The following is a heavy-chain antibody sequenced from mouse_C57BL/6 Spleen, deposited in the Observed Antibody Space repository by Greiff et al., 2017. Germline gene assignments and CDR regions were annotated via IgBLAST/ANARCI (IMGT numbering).Heavy chain of an antibody. J-gene: IGHJ1*03. CDR2: INPNNGGT. D-gene: IGHD1-1*01. Sequence: VQLQQSGPELVKPGASVKMSCKASGYTFTDYNMHWVKQSHGKSLEWIGYINPNNGGTSYNQKFKGKATLTVNKSSSTAYMELRSLTSEDSAVYYCARGDYYGSSYEGYWYFDVWGTGTTVTVSS. CDR1: GYTFTDYN. V-gene: IGHV1-22*01. CDR3: ARGDYYGSSYEGYWYFDV.